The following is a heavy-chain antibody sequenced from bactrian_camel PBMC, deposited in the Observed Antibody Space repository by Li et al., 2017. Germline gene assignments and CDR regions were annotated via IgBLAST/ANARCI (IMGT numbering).Heavy chain of an antibody. CDR1: GFTFSDNA. CDR2: IHSGGVHT. J-gene: IGHJ4*01. CDR3: TSLGARQSGY. V-gene: IGHV3S40*01. Sequence: VQLVESGGGSVQPGGSLRLSCVASGFTFSDNAIAWVRQAPGKGLEGASRIHSGGVHTFYADSVKGRFTTSRDNAKNTVYLHSDGLKIDDTAMYYCTSLGARQSGYRGQGTQVTVS. D-gene: IGHD5*01.